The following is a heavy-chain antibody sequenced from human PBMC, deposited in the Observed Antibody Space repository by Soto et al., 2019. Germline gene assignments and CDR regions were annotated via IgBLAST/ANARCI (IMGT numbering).Heavy chain of an antibody. D-gene: IGHD4-17*01. V-gene: IGHV3-23*01. J-gene: IGHJ3*02. CDR2: ISGTAGRT. CDR1: GFIFTKNA. CDR3: AGRTVTSSWTLDI. Sequence: GSLRLSCEASGFIFTKNAMSWVRQAPGKGLEWLSGISGTAGRTYYAVSVKGRFTISRDTSKNTVYLQMNSLRAEDTAIYYCAGRTVTSSWTLDIWGQGTMVTVSS.